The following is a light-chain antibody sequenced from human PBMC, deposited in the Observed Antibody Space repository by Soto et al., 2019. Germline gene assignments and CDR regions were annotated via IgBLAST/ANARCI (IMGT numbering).Light chain of an antibody. CDR1: SSDVGGYNY. Sequence: QSALTQPASVSGSPGQSITISCTGTSSDVGGYNYVSWYQQHPGIAPKLMIYEVSNRPSGVSNRFSGSKSGNTASLTISGLQAEDEADYCCSSYTSSITRVFGGGTQLTVL. V-gene: IGLV2-14*01. CDR3: SSYTSSITRV. CDR2: EVS. J-gene: IGLJ7*01.